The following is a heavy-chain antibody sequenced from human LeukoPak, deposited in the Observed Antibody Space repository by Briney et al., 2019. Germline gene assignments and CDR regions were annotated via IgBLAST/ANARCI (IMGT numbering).Heavy chain of an antibody. CDR2: IKQDGSDK. Sequence: GGSLRLSCAASGFTLSGYWMSWVRQAPGKGLEWVANIKQDGSDKYYVDSVKGRFTISRDNAKNSLYLQMNSLRAEDTAVYYCARGPPPSYSTTWFDYWGQGTLVTVSS. CDR1: GFTLSGYW. CDR3: ARGPPPSYSTTWFDY. V-gene: IGHV3-7*05. J-gene: IGHJ4*02. D-gene: IGHD2/OR15-2a*01.